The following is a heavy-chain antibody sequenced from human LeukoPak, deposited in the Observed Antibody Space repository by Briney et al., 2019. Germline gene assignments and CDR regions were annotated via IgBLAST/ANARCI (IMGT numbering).Heavy chain of an antibody. D-gene: IGHD2-2*01. J-gene: IGHJ2*01. CDR3: ATSENCSSTSCYVFRYWYFDL. V-gene: IGHV1-24*01. CDR1: GYTLTELS. CDR2: FDPEDGET. Sequence: ASVKVSCKVSGYTLTELSMHWVRQAPGKGREWRGGFDPEDGETIYAQKFQGRVTMTEDTSTDTAYMELSSLRSEDTAVYYCATSENCSSTSCYVFRYWYFDLWGRGTLVTVSS.